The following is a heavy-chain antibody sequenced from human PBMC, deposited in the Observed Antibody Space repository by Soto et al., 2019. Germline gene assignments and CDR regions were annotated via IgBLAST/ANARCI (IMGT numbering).Heavy chain of an antibody. CDR3: AKGRSYYYYYGVDV. CDR1: GFTFSSCA. J-gene: IGHJ6*02. CDR2: IIDSGAST. Sequence: EVQLLGSGGGLVQPGGSLRLSCAASGFTFSSCAMGWVRQAPGKGLEWVSDIIDSGASTYYADSVKGRFTISRDNSKSTLYLQMNSLRAEDTALYYCAKGRSYYYYYGVDVWGQGTTVTVSS. V-gene: IGHV3-23*01.